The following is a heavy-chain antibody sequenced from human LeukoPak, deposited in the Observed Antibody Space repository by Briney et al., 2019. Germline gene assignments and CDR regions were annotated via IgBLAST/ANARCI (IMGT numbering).Heavy chain of an antibody. Sequence: GGSLRLSCSASGFTFSSYAMHWVRQPPGKGLEFVSVISINGGSTFCADSVKGRFTISRDNSKNTLYLQMSSLRAEDTAVYYCVKVVGYCDGGTCYNSGMEYWGQGTLVTVSS. CDR2: ISINGGST. CDR3: VKVVGYCDGGTCYNSGMEY. V-gene: IGHV3-64D*08. J-gene: IGHJ4*02. D-gene: IGHD2-15*01. CDR1: GFTFSSYA.